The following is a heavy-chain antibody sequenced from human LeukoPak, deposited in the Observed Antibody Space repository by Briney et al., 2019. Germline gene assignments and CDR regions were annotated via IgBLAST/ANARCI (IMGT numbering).Heavy chain of an antibody. CDR3: ARGAMFYGFWSGYYVRKVPPPDY. J-gene: IGHJ4*02. CDR2: INHSGST. CDR1: GGSFSDYY. Sequence: SETLSLTCAVYGGSFSDYYWSWIRQPPGKGLEWIGEINHSGSTNYNPSLKSRVTISVDTSKNQFSLKLSSVTAADTAVYYCARGAMFYGFWSGYYVRKVPPPDYWGQGTLVTVSS. V-gene: IGHV4-34*01. D-gene: IGHD3-3*01.